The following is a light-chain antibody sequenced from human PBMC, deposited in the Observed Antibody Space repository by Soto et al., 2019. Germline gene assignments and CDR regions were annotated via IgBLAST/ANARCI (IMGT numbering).Light chain of an antibody. CDR2: DAS. CDR3: QHYGGSPPNT. CDR1: QSVSSNY. Sequence: VVLTQSPATQYLSPGERATLSSGASQSVSSNYLAWYQQKPGLAPRLVIYDASIRATGIPDRFSGSGSGTDFTLTISRLEPEDFAVYYCQHYGGSPPNTFGQGTRLQIK. J-gene: IGKJ2*01. V-gene: IGKV3D-20*01.